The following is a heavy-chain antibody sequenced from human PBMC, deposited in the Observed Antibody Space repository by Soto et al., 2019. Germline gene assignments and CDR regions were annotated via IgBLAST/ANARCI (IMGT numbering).Heavy chain of an antibody. Sequence: GGSLRLSCAASGFTFSSYAMSWVRQAPGKGLEWVSAISGSGGSTYYADSVKGRFTISRDNSKNTLYLQMNSLRAEDTAVYYCAKPTPTYYYDSSGPYAFDIWGQGTMVTVSS. V-gene: IGHV3-23*01. CDR2: ISGSGGST. D-gene: IGHD3-22*01. CDR1: GFTFSSYA. J-gene: IGHJ3*02. CDR3: AKPTPTYYYDSSGPYAFDI.